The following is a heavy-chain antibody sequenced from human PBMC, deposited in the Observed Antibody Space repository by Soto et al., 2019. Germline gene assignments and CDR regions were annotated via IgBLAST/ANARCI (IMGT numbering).Heavy chain of an antibody. CDR3: ASDLYNWNYYFDY. V-gene: IGHV3-7*03. D-gene: IGHD1-1*01. J-gene: IGHJ4*02. CDR1: GFTFSSCW. Sequence: GGSLRLSCAASGFTFSSCWMSWVRQAPGKGLEWVANIKQDGSEKYYVDSVKGRFTISRDNAKNSLYLQMNSLSAEDTAVYYCASDLYNWNYYFDYWGQGTLVSVSS. CDR2: IKQDGSEK.